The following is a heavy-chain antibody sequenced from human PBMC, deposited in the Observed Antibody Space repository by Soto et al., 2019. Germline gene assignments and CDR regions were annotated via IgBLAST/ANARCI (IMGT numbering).Heavy chain of an antibody. CDR3: ARGSSRWDY. CDR2: IYSGGRN. J-gene: IGHJ4*02. Sequence: KTSETLSLTCTVSGGSISSFYWSWIRQPAGKGLEWIGRIYSGGRNNYNSSLKSRVTMSVDTSKNQFSLRLSSVTAADTAMYYCARGSSRWDYWGQGTLVTVSS. CDR1: GGSISSFY. V-gene: IGHV4-4*07. D-gene: IGHD6-13*01.